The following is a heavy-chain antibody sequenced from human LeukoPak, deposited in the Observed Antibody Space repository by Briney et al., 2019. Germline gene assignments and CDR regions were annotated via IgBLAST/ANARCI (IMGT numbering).Heavy chain of an antibody. CDR2: ISYDGSNK. CDR1: GFTFISYG. D-gene: IGHD7-27*01. J-gene: IGHJ4*02. Sequence: VGSPRLSCAASGFTFISYGMHWVRQAPGKGLGWVEVISYDGSNKYYAASVKGRFTISRDNSKNTLYLQMNSLRAEDTAVYYCAKNWGDFDYWGQGTLVTVSS. CDR3: AKNWGDFDY. V-gene: IGHV3-30*18.